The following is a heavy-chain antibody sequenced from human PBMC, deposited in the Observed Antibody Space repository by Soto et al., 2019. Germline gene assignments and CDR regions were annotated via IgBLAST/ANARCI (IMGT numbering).Heavy chain of an antibody. D-gene: IGHD1-26*01. CDR2: IFHSGST. J-gene: IGHJ4*02. Sequence: QVQLQESGPGLVKTSGTLSLTCAVFGGSISNSNWWTWVRQPPGKGLDWIGEIFHSGSTNSNSSLMGRVTISVDKANNQFSLKLSVVTAADTAVYYCAHRPIVGAAMWGQGTLVTVSS. CDR3: AHRPIVGAAM. V-gene: IGHV4-4*02. CDR1: GGSISNSNW.